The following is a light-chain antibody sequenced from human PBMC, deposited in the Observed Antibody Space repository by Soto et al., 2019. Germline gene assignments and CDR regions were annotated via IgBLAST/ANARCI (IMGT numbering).Light chain of an antibody. J-gene: IGLJ2*01. CDR2: STT. CDR3: LLYNGAAVV. V-gene: IGLV7-43*01. CDR1: TGPVTSDYY. Sequence: QAVVTQEPSLTVSPGGTVTLTCASSTGPVTSDYYPNWFQQKPGQAPRALIYSTTKKHSWTPARFSGSLLGGKAALTLSGVLTEGEANYLRLLYNGAAVVFGGGPTLTV.